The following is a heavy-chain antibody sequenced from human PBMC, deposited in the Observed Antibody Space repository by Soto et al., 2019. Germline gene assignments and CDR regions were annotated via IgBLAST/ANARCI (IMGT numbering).Heavy chain of an antibody. J-gene: IGHJ4*02. V-gene: IGHV4-59*01. CDR3: ARVYCSSSSCSFDY. CDR1: VGSISRDY. CDR2: IYYSAST. Sequence: SQTLRVPGTVSVGSISRDYWSRSRQRPGKGLGWSGYIYYSASTTYTPNLKRRGCIAVDTCKNKFCLELSSVTAADTAVYYWARVYCSSSSCSFDYWGQGTMVTVSS. D-gene: IGHD2-2*01.